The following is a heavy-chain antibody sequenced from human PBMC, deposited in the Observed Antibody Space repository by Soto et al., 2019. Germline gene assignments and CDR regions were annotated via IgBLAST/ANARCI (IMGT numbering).Heavy chain of an antibody. J-gene: IGHJ6*02. CDR1: GGSISSGGYY. V-gene: IGHV4-31*03. CDR3: ARDIVVVVAATGYYYYGMDV. Sequence: QVQLQESGPGLVKPSQTLSLTCTVSGGSISSGGYYWSWIRQHPGKGLEWIGYIYYSGSTYYNPSLKGRVTISVDTSKNQFSLKLSSVTAADTAVYYCARDIVVVVAATGYYYYGMDVWGQGTTVTVSS. D-gene: IGHD2-15*01. CDR2: IYYSGST.